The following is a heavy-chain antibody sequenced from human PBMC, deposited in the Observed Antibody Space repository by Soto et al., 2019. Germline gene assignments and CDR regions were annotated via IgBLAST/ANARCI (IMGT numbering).Heavy chain of an antibody. V-gene: IGHV3-30*18. Sequence: GGSLRLSCTTSGFTFNNYGMHWVRQVPGKGLEWLAVISYDGSTKDYADSVKGRFIISRDNSKNKLFLQMNSLGPEDTAVYYCAKPDPLSTGACFPYWGQGTLVTVSS. CDR2: ISYDGSTK. CDR3: AKPDPLSTGACFPY. J-gene: IGHJ4*02. D-gene: IGHD2-8*02. CDR1: GFTFNNYG.